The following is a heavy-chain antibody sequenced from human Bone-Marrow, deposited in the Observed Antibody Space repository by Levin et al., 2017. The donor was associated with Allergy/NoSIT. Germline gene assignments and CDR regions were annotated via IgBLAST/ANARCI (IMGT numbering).Heavy chain of an antibody. CDR1: GFTVSSNY. CDR2: IYSGGST. J-gene: IGHJ6*02. Sequence: AGGSLRLSCAASGFTVSSNYMSWVRQAPGKGLEWVSVIYSGGSTYYADSVKGRFTISRDNSKNTLYLQMNSLRAEDTAVYYCARSPVLMRPYYYYGMDVWGQGTTVTVSS. CDR3: ARSPVLMRPYYYYGMDV. D-gene: IGHD1-14*01. V-gene: IGHV3-66*01.